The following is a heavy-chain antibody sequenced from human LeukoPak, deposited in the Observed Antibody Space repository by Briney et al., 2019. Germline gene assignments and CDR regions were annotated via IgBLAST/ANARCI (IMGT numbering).Heavy chain of an antibody. J-gene: IGHJ4*02. CDR1: GGSISSGGYY. CDR3: ARDVVGSYFDY. V-gene: IGHV4-31*03. Sequence: SETLSLTCTVSGGSISSGGYYWSWIRQHPGKGLEWIGYIYYSGSTYYNPSLKSRVIISVDTSKNQFSLKLSSVTAADTAVYYCARDVVGSYFDYWGQGTLVTVSS. CDR2: IYYSGST. D-gene: IGHD2-15*01.